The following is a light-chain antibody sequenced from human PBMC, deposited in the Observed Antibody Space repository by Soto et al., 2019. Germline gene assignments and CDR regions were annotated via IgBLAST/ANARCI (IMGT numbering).Light chain of an antibody. CDR2: GAS. J-gene: IGKJ4*01. V-gene: IGKV3-20*01. Sequence: EIVLTQAPGTLSLSTGERASLCCRFSLSVSRHYVACYQPKPGQAPRLLSCGASSRATDIPDRFSGSGSRTDFTLTISRLEPQDIAVYYCQQYGSSSSTFGGGTKVDIK. CDR1: LSVSRHY. CDR3: QQYGSSSST.